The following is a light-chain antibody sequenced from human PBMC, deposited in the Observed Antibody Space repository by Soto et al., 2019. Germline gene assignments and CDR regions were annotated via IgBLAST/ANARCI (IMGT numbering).Light chain of an antibody. CDR2: IYN. CDR3: AAWDDNLSGLA. CDR1: NSNIGNNP. Sequence: QSVLTQPPSASGTPGQRVTISCSGSNSNIGNNPLTWYQQFPGTAPKLLIDIYNQRPSGVPDRFSGSKSGTSASLAISGLQSEDEAEYFCAAWDDNLSGLAFGTGTQLTVL. J-gene: IGLJ1*01. V-gene: IGLV1-44*01.